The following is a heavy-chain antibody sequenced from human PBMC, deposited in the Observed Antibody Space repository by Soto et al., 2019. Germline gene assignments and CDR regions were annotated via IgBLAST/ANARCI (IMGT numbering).Heavy chain of an antibody. V-gene: IGHV1-2*04. J-gene: IGHJ4*02. D-gene: IGHD6-19*01. Sequence: ASVKVSCKASGYTFTGYYMHWVRQAPGQGLEWMGWINPNSGGTNYAQKFQGWVTMTRDTSISTAYMELSRLRSDDTAVYYCVLSSRSSGWLVCDYWGQGTLVTVSS. CDR1: GYTFTGYY. CDR3: VLSSRSSGWLVCDY. CDR2: INPNSGGT.